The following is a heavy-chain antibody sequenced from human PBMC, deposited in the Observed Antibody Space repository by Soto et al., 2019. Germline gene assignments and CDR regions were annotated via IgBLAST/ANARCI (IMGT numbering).Heavy chain of an antibody. CDR1: GFTFSNYA. CDR3: AKVRYYGSGSSGDIDY. J-gene: IGHJ4*02. V-gene: IGHV3-23*01. D-gene: IGHD3-10*01. Sequence: PGGSLRLSCAASGFTFSNYAMSWVRQAPGKGLEWVSGISGSGGDTYYADSVKGRFTISRDNSKNTLYLQMSSLRAEDTAVYYCAKVRYYGSGSSGDIDYWGQGTLVTVSS. CDR2: ISGSGGDT.